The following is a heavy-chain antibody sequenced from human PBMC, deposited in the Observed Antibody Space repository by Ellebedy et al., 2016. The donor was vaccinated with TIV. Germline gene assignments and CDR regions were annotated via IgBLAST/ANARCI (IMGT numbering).Heavy chain of an antibody. Sequence: ASVKVSCKASGGTFSSYAISWVRQAPGQGLEWMGGIIPIFGTANYAQKFQGRVTITAGESTSTAYMELSSLRSEDTAVYYCARDLGYYDSSGPLDYWGQGTLVTVSS. V-gene: IGHV1-69*13. CDR2: IIPIFGTA. CDR3: ARDLGYYDSSGPLDY. J-gene: IGHJ4*02. D-gene: IGHD3-22*01. CDR1: GGTFSSYA.